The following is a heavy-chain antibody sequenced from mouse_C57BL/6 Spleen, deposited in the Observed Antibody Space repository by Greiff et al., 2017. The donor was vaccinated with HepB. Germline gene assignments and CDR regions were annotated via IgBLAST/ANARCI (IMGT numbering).Heavy chain of an antibody. CDR2: INPNNGGT. CDR1: GYTFTDYY. J-gene: IGHJ1*03. D-gene: IGHD2-12*01. CDR3: ARWGRRDWYFDV. V-gene: IGHV1-26*01. Sequence: VQLQQSGPELVKPGASVKISCKASGYTFTDYYMNWVKQSHGKSLEWIGDINPNNGGTSYNQKFKGKATLTVDKSSSTAYMELRSLTSEDSAVYYCARWGRRDWYFDVWGTGTTVTVSS.